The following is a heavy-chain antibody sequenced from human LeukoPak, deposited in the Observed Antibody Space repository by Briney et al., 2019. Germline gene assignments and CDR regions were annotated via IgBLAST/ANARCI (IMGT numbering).Heavy chain of an antibody. Sequence: PGGSLRLSCEASGCTFSTYWRSWVRQAPGKGLEWVANIKQDGSEKYYVDSVKGRFTISRDNAKNSLYLQMNSLRAEETAMYYVARDSAGNDYWRQGPLVTVSS. V-gene: IGHV3-7*01. CDR2: IKQDGSEK. CDR1: GCTFSTYW. J-gene: IGHJ4*02. D-gene: IGHD6-13*01. CDR3: ARDSAGNDY.